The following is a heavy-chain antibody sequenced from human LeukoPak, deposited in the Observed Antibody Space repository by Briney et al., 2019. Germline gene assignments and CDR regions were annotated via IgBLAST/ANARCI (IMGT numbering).Heavy chain of an antibody. J-gene: IGHJ6*02. CDR1: GGSISSGGYS. V-gene: IGHV4-31*03. D-gene: IGHD2-15*01. Sequence: PSQTLSLTCTVSGGSISSGGYSWSWIRQHPGKGLEWIGYIYYSGSTYYNPSLKSRVTISVDTSKNQFSLKLSSVTAADTAVYYCARVNAATPYYYYGMDVWGQGATVTVSS. CDR2: IYYSGST. CDR3: ARVNAATPYYYYGMDV.